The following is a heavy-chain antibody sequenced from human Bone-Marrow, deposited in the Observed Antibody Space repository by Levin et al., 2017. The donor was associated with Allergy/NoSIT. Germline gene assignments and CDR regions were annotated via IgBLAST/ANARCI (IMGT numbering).Heavy chain of an antibody. CDR3: ATNYGGNSDAFDL. CDR1: GFTLSDYY. V-gene: IGHV3-11*01. CDR2: ISSSGSPR. J-gene: IGHJ3*01. Sequence: AGGSLRLSCAASGFTLSDYYMNWIRQAPGKGLERVSHISSSGSPRYYADSVKGRFTISRDNAKNSLYLQMSSLRAEDTAVYYCATNYGGNSDAFDLWGQGTMVTVSS. D-gene: IGHD4-23*01.